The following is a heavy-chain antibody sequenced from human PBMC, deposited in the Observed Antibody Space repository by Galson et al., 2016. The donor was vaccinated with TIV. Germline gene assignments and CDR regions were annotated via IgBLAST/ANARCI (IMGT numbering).Heavy chain of an antibody. J-gene: IGHJ4*02. D-gene: IGHD3-22*01. V-gene: IGHV3-30*18. CDR3: AKVGISGYYPPSPTFFDF. CDR1: GFTFNTYA. Sequence: SLRLSCAGSGFTFNTYAMHWVRQAPGKGLEWVAVISNAGSNKYYADSVKGQFTISRDNSKNTLSLQMNSLTTEDTAVYYCAKVGISGYYPPSPTFFDFWGQGTLVTVSS. CDR2: ISNAGSNK.